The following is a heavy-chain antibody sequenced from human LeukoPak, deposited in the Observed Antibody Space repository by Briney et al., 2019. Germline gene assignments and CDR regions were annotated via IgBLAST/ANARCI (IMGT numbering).Heavy chain of an antibody. CDR1: GGTFSSYA. J-gene: IGHJ4*02. CDR3: ARESSGYDSPFDY. CDR2: IIPIFGTA. Sequence: ASVKVSCKASGGTFSSYAISWVRQAPGQGLEWMGGIIPIFGTANYAQKFQGRVTITTDESTSTAYMELSSLSSEDTAVYYCARESSGYDSPFDYWGQGTLVTVSS. V-gene: IGHV1-69*05. D-gene: IGHD5-12*01.